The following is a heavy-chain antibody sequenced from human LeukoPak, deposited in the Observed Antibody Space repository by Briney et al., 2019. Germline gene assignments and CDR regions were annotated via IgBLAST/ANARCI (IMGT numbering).Heavy chain of an antibody. J-gene: IGHJ4*02. D-gene: IGHD3-22*01. Sequence: GGSLRLSCAASGFTFSSYAMSWVRQAPGKGLEWVSAISGSGGSTYYADSVKGRFTISRDNSKNTLCLQMNSLRAEDTAVYYCAKEPYDSSGYGGLGYWGQGTLVTVSS. CDR3: AKEPYDSSGYGGLGY. CDR1: GFTFSSYA. V-gene: IGHV3-23*01. CDR2: ISGSGGST.